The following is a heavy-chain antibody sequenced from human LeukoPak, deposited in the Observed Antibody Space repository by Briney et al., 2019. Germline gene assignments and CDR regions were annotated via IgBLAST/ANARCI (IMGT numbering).Heavy chain of an antibody. V-gene: IGHV3-48*01. CDR3: ARVAVSGPTGWFDS. Sequence: TGGSLRLSCAASGFNFSSYSMSWVRQVPGKGLEWLSYINSDSIWTHYADSVKGRFSISRDNVDNVVYLEMNSLGAEDTATYYCARVAVSGPTGWFDSWGQGTLVIVSS. CDR1: GFNFSSYS. D-gene: IGHD2-8*02. CDR2: INSDSIWT. J-gene: IGHJ5*01.